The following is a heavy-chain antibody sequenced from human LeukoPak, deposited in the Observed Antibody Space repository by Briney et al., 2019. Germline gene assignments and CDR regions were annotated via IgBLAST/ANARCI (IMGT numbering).Heavy chain of an antibody. V-gene: IGHV5-51*01. D-gene: IGHD5-12*01. CDR2: IYPGDSDN. J-gene: IGHJ4*02. Sequence: GAALKISYKGSGSGFTSYWIGWGRPMAGKGGGWMGIIYPGDSDNRYSTSFQGEVTISADNSISTAYLQWSSLTASDTAMYYCARQRGYDYDYWGQGTLVTVSS. CDR3: ARQRGYDYDY. CDR1: GSGFTSYW.